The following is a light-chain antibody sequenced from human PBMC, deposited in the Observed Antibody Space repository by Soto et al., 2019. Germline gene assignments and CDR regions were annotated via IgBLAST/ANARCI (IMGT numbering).Light chain of an antibody. Sequence: VMTQNTATLSVDPGEIATLSCRASQSVSSNLAWYQQKPGQAPRLLIYGASTRATGIPARFSGSGSGTEFTLTISSLQSEDFAVYYCQQYNNWPTWTFGQG. CDR2: GAS. J-gene: IGKJ1*01. CDR1: QSVSSN. CDR3: QQYNNWPTWT. V-gene: IGKV3-15*01.